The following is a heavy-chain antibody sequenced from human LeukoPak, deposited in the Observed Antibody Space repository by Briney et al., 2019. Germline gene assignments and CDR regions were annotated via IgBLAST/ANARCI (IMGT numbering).Heavy chain of an antibody. CDR1: GGSISSYY. V-gene: IGHV4-59*01. D-gene: IGHD2-2*01. Sequence: SETLSLTCTVSGGSISSYYWSWIRQPPGKGLEWIGYIYYSGSTDYNPSLKSRVTISVETSKNQFSLKLSSVIAADTAVYYCARTTEGYCSSASCFGFSYSYYMDVWGKGTTVTISS. CDR3: ARTTEGYCSSASCFGFSYSYYMDV. CDR2: IYYSGST. J-gene: IGHJ6*03.